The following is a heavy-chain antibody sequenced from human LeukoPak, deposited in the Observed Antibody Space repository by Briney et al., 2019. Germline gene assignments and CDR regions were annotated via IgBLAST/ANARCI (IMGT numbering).Heavy chain of an antibody. CDR2: IGTAGDT. D-gene: IGHD5-18*01. V-gene: IGHV3-13*04. J-gene: IGHJ4*02. Sequence: PGGSLRLSCAASGFTFSSYDMHWVRQGTGKGLEWVSAIGTAGDTYYPDSVKGRFTISRDNSKNTLYLQMNSLRADDTAVYYCAKDQRRGYSYGFDYWGQGTLVTVSS. CDR1: GFTFSSYD. CDR3: AKDQRRGYSYGFDY.